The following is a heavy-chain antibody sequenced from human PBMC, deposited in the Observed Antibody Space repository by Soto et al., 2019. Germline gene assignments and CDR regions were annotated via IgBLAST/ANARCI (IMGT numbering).Heavy chain of an antibody. CDR2: IYPGDSDT. V-gene: IGHV5-51*01. D-gene: IGHD1-20*01. J-gene: IGHJ6*03. Sequence: GESLKISCKGFGYSFTSYWIGWVRQMPGKGLEWMGIIYPGDSDTRYSPSFQGQVTISADKSISTAYLQWSSLKASDTAMYYCARPVSGITGTGPYYYMDVWGKGTTVTVSS. CDR1: GYSFTSYW. CDR3: ARPVSGITGTGPYYYMDV.